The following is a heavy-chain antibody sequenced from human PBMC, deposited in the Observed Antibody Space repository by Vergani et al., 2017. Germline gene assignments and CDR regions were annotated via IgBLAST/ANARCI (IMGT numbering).Heavy chain of an antibody. J-gene: IGHJ5*02. D-gene: IGHD3-3*01. V-gene: IGHV4-34*01. CDR2: INHSGST. CDR3: ARGQTGVRFLEWLNRGWFDP. Sequence: QLQLQESGPGLLKPSETLSLTCAVYGGSFSGYYWSWIRQPPGKGLEWIGEINHSGSTNYNPSLKSRVTISVDTSKNQFSLKLSSVTAADTAVYYCARGQTGVRFLEWLNRGWFDPWGQGTLVTVSS. CDR1: GGSFSGYY.